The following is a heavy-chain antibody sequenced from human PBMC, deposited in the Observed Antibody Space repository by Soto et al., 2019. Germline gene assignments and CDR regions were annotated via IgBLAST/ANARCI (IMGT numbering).Heavy chain of an antibody. Sequence: GGSLRLSCAASGFTFSSYAMSWVRQAPGKGLEWVSAISGSGGSTYYADSVKGRFTISRDNSKNTLYLQMNSLRAEDTAVYYCAKSPRLHTVGRYYFDYWGQGTLVTVS. CDR1: GFTFSSYA. D-gene: IGHD4-17*01. CDR2: ISGSGGST. CDR3: AKSPRLHTVGRYYFDY. J-gene: IGHJ4*02. V-gene: IGHV3-23*01.